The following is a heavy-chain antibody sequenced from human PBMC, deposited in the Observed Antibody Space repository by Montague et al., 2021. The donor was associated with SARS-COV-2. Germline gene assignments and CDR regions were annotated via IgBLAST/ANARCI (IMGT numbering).Heavy chain of an antibody. J-gene: IGHJ4*02. D-gene: IGHD3-9*01. V-gene: IGHV2-70*04. Sequence: PALVKPTQTLTLTCTFSGFSLSTSGMGASWIRRPPGKALEWLARIDWDDDKFYSTSLKTRLTISKDTSKNQVVLTMTNMDPVDTATYYCARSYYDILTAYYTPFDYWGQGTLVTVSS. CDR1: GFSLSTSGMG. CDR3: ARSYYDILTAYYTPFDY. CDR2: IDWDDDK.